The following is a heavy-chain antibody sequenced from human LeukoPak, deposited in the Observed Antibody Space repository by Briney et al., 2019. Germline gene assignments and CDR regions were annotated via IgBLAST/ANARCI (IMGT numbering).Heavy chain of an antibody. CDR1: GFTFSTSW. V-gene: IGHV3-7*03. CDR3: ARDLEYYDILTGYFEYDAFDI. CDR2: INPDGGEI. Sequence: GGSLRLSCAASGFTFSTSWMTWVRQAPGKGLEWVASINPDGGEIHYVDSVKGRFTISRDNAKNSLYLQMNSLRAEDTAVYYCARDLEYYDILTGYFEYDAFDIWGQGTMVTVSS. J-gene: IGHJ3*02. D-gene: IGHD3-9*01.